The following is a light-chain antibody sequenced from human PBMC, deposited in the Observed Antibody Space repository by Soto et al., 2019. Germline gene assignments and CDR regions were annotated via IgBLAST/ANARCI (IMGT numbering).Light chain of an antibody. CDR3: QQYGSSRT. Sequence: EIVLTQSPGTLSLSPGERASLSCRASQSVSSGYLAWHQQKPGQAPRLLISGASNRATGIPDRFTGSGSGTDFTLTISRRDPEDFAVYYCQQYGSSRTFGQGTKVDI. CDR1: QSVSSGY. V-gene: IGKV3-20*01. J-gene: IGKJ1*01. CDR2: GAS.